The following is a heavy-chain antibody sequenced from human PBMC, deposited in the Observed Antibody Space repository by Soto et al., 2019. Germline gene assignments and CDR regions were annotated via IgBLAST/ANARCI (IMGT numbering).Heavy chain of an antibody. V-gene: IGHV4-59*01. CDR2: IYYSGST. CDR1: GGSISSYY. CDR3: ARSYVDTAMDYYYYYYMDV. Sequence: SETLSLTCTVSGGSISSYYWSWIRQPPGKGLEWIGYIYYSGSTNYNPSLKSRVTISVDTSKNQFSLKLSSVTAADTAVYYCARSYVDTAMDYYYYYYMDVWGKGTTVTVS. D-gene: IGHD5-18*01. J-gene: IGHJ6*03.